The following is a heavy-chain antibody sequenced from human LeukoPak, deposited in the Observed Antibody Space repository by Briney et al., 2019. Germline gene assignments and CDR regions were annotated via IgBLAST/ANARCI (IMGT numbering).Heavy chain of an antibody. CDR3: AREPSDYDILTGYYPNYYYYGMDV. CDR2: IIPIFGTA. Sequence: SVKVSCKASGGTFSSYAISWVRQAPGQGLEWMGGIIPIFGTANYAQKFQGRVTITADESTSTAYMELSSLRSEDTAVYYCAREPSDYDILTGYYPNYYYYGMDVWGQGTTVTVSS. V-gene: IGHV1-69*01. J-gene: IGHJ6*02. D-gene: IGHD3-9*01. CDR1: GGTFSSYA.